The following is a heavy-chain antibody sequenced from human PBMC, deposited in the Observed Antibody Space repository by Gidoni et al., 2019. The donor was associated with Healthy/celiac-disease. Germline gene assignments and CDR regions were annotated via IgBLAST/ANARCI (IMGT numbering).Heavy chain of an antibody. J-gene: IGHJ4*02. CDR3: ARPGMATASGTGVFDY. V-gene: IGHV4-39*01. CDR2: IDYSGST. Sequence: QLQLQESGPGLAKPSETLSLTCPVSGDSISSGYSFWGWIRPPPGKGLEWIGSIDYSGSTYYNPSLKSRVTISVDTSKNQFSLKLSSVTAADTAVYYCARPGMATASGTGVFDYWGQGTLVTVSS. D-gene: IGHD7-27*01. CDR1: GDSISSGYSF.